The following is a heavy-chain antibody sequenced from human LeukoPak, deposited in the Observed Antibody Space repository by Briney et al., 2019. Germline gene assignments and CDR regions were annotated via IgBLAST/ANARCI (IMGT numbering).Heavy chain of an antibody. D-gene: IGHD3-22*01. Sequence: GGSLRLSCAASGFTFSSYAMHWVRQAPGKGLEWVAFIRYDGSNKYYADSVKGRFTISRDNSKNTLYLQMNSLRAEDTAVYYCAKDLNYYDSSGKGLDQWGQGTLVTVSS. CDR2: IRYDGSNK. J-gene: IGHJ4*02. CDR1: GFTFSSYA. CDR3: AKDLNYYDSSGKGLDQ. V-gene: IGHV3-30*02.